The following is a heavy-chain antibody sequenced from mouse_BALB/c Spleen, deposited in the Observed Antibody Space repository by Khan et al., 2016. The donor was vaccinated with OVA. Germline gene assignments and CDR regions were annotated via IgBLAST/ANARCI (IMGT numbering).Heavy chain of an antibody. Sequence: EVELVESGGGLVKPGGSLRLSCAASGFTFSSYSMSWVRQTPEKRLEWVATITSGGSYTYYPDSVQGRFTISRDNAKNTLYLQMSSLKADDTAIYYCTRDRNYYRSSIYFDCWGQGTTLTVSS. J-gene: IGHJ2*01. D-gene: IGHD1-1*01. V-gene: IGHV5-6-4*01. CDR2: ITSGGSYT. CDR3: TRDRNYYRSSIYFDC. CDR1: GFTFSSYS.